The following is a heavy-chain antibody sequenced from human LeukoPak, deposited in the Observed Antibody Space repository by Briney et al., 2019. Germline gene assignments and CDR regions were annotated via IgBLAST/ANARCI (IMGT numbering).Heavy chain of an antibody. V-gene: IGHV4-34*01. J-gene: IGHJ4*02. CDR1: GGSFSGYY. CDR2: INRSGTT. CDR3: ASGVVPAVSHY. D-gene: IGHD2-2*01. Sequence: SETLSLTCAVYGGSFSGYYWSWIRRPPGKGLEWIGEINRSGTTKYNPSLKSRVTISVDTSKNQFSLKLSSVTAADTAVYYCASGVVPAVSHYWGQGTLVTVSS.